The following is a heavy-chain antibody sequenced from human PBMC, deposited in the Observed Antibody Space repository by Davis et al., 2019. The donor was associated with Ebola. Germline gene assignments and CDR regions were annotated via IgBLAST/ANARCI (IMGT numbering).Heavy chain of an antibody. V-gene: IGHV4-59*01. CDR2: IYYSGST. CDR3: ARYQLRKGLDY. CDR1: GGSISNYY. D-gene: IGHD2-21*01. J-gene: IGHJ4*02. Sequence: SETLSLTCTVSGGSISNYYWSWIRQPPGKGLEWIGYIYYSGSTNYNPSLKSRVTMSVDTSKNQFSLKLSSVTAADTAMYYCARYQLRKGLDYWGQGILVIVSS.